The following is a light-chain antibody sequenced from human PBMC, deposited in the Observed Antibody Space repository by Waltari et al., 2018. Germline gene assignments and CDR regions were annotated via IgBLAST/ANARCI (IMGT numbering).Light chain of an antibody. J-gene: IGKJ5*01. Sequence: DIIMTQSPDSLAVSLCERATLNCKSNQSLLYDANNRDYSAWFHQKPGQPPTFLIYWASTRESGVPDRFSGSGSGTDFTLTITSLQAEDVGVYYCQQYYTHPITFGQGTRLEI. CDR3: QQYYTHPIT. V-gene: IGKV4-1*01. CDR1: QSLLYDANNRDY. CDR2: WAS.